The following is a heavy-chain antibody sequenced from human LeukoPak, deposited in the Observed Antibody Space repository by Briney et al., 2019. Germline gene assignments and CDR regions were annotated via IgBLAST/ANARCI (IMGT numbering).Heavy chain of an antibody. D-gene: IGHD3-9*01. CDR1: GFTFSSYW. CDR2: IKQDGSEK. J-gene: IGHJ3*02. V-gene: IGHV3-7*01. Sequence: PGGSLRLSCAASGFTFSSYWMSWVRQAPGKGLEWVANIKQDGSEKYYVDSVKGRFTISRDNAKNSLYLQMNSLRAEDTAVYYCALEGYYDILTGYYTWPRAFDIWGQGTMVTVSS. CDR3: ALEGYYDILTGYYTWPRAFDI.